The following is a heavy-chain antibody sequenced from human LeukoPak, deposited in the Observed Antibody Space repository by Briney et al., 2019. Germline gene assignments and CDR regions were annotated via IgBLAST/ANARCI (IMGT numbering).Heavy chain of an antibody. V-gene: IGHV1-8*01. J-gene: IGHJ4*02. D-gene: IGHD2-2*01. CDR2: MNPNSGNT. CDR3: AIHPYCSSTSCYDY. Sequence: ASVKVSCKASGYTFTSYDTNWVRQATGQGLEWMGWMNPNSGNTGYAQKFQGRVTMTRNTSISTAYMELSSLRSEDTAVYYCAIHPYCSSTSCYDYWGQGTQVTVSS. CDR1: GYTFTSYD.